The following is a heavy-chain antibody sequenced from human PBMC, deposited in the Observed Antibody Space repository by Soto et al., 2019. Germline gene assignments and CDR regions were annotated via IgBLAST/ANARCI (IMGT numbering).Heavy chain of an antibody. D-gene: IGHD6-6*01. CDR1: GFTFSSYG. CDR3: AKATSGLVPARPPFDY. Sequence: GGSLRLSCAASGFTFSSYGMHWVRQAPGKGLEWVAVISYDGSNKYYADSVKGRFTISRDNSKNTLYLQMNSLTAEDTAVYYCAKATSGLVPARPPFDYWGQGTLVTVSS. V-gene: IGHV3-30*18. CDR2: ISYDGSNK. J-gene: IGHJ4*02.